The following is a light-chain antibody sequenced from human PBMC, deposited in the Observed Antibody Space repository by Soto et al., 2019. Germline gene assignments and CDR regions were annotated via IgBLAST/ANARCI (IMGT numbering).Light chain of an antibody. CDR2: AAS. J-gene: IGKJ1*01. V-gene: IGKV1-39*01. Sequence: DIQMTQSPSDLSASVGDRVTITCRTSHSFSIYLNWYQQKPGKAPKLLIYAASSLGSGVPSRFSGSGSGTDFTLIISSLQPEDIATYYCQQSYSTPWTFGQGTKVEIK. CDR1: HSFSIY. CDR3: QQSYSTPWT.